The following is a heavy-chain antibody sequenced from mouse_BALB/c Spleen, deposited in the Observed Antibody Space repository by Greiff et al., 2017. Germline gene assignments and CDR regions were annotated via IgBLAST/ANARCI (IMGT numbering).Heavy chain of an antibody. V-gene: IGHV5-6-2*01. D-gene: IGHD2-2*01. Sequence: EVMLVESGGGLVKPGGSLKLSCAASGFTFSSYYMSWVRQTPEKRLELVAAINSNGGSTYYPDTVKGRFTISRDNAKNTLYLQMSSLKSEDTALYYCAREGLRYAMDYWGQGTSVTVSS. CDR3: AREGLRYAMDY. J-gene: IGHJ4*01. CDR2: INSNGGST. CDR1: GFTFSSYY.